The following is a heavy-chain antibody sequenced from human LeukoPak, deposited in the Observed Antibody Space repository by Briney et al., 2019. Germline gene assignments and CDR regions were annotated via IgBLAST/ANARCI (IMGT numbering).Heavy chain of an antibody. CDR2: ISYDGSNK. CDR1: GFTFSSYG. D-gene: IGHD4-17*01. CDR3: AKDYGDFNFDY. V-gene: IGHV3-30*18. J-gene: IGHJ4*02. Sequence: GGSLRLSCAASGFTFSSYGVHWVRQAPGKGLEWVAVISYDGSNKYYADSVKGRFTISRDNSKNTLYLQMNSLRAEDTAVYYCAKDYGDFNFDYWGQGTLVTVSS.